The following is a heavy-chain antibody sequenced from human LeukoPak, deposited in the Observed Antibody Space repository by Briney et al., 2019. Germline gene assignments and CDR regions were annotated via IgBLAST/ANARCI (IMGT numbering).Heavy chain of an antibody. CDR1: GFTFTSSA. J-gene: IGHJ3*02. Sequence: SVKVSCKASGFTFTSSAMQWVRQARGQRLEWIGWIVVGSGNTNYAQKFQEGVTITRDMSTSTAYMELSSLRSEDTAVYYCARDKEPGHSSGWYAAFDIWGQGTMVTVSS. CDR2: IVVGSGNT. CDR3: ARDKEPGHSSGWYAAFDI. D-gene: IGHD6-19*01. V-gene: IGHV1-58*02.